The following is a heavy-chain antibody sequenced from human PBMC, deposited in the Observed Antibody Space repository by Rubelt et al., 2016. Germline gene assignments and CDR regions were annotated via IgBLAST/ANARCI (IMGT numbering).Heavy chain of an antibody. CDR2: SSYSGST. Sequence: GGSISSYYWSWIRQPPGKGLEWIGYSSYSGSTNYNPSLKSRVTISVDTSKNQFSLKLSSVTAADTAVYYCARLSTAMLFDPWGQGTLVTVSS. D-gene: IGHD5-18*01. CDR1: GGSISSYY. CDR3: ARLSTAMLFDP. V-gene: IGHV4-59*01. J-gene: IGHJ5*02.